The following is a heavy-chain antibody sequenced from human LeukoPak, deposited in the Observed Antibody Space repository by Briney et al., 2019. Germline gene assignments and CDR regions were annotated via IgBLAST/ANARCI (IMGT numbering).Heavy chain of an antibody. D-gene: IGHD1-1*01. J-gene: IGHJ5*02. Sequence: GRSLRLSCTASGFTFGDYAMSWFRQAPGKGLEWVGFIRSKAYGGTTEYAASVKGRFTISRDDSKSIAYLQMNSLKTEDTAVYYCTRDLDNEWNLNNWFDPWGQGTLVTVSS. CDR1: GFTFGDYA. CDR3: TRDLDNEWNLNNWFDP. V-gene: IGHV3-49*03. CDR2: IRSKAYGGTT.